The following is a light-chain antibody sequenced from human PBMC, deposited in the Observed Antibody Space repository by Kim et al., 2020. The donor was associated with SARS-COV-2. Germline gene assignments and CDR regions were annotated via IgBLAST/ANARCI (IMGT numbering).Light chain of an antibody. CDR2: EVS. Sequence: GQAVTISGTGTSRDIGAYKYVCWDKHHPGKPHRLMIYEVSKRPSGVPDRFSGAKSGNTASLTVSGRQPEDEVDYYCSSYAGDKNLIFGGGTQLTVL. CDR3: SSYAGDKNLI. J-gene: IGLJ2*01. CDR1: SRDIGAYKY. V-gene: IGLV2-8*01.